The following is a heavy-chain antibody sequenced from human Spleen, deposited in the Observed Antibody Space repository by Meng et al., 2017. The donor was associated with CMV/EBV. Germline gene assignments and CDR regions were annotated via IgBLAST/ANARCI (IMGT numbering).Heavy chain of an antibody. V-gene: IGHV4-34*01. Sequence: QARLHPGAAGLLTPAETLAPTWVVSGGSLRGSYWTWIRQPPGKGLEWIGEINHSGSTNYNPSLKSRVTISVDTSKNQFSLKLSSVTAADTAVYYCARDPYATGWAGWGQGTLVTVSS. CDR2: INHSGST. CDR1: GGSLRGSY. D-gene: IGHD6-19*01. J-gene: IGHJ4*02. CDR3: ARDPYATGWAG.